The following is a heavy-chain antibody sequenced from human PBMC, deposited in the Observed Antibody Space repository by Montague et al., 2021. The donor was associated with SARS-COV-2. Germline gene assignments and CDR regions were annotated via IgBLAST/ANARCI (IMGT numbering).Heavy chain of an antibody. Sequence: SLRLSCAASGFTVSSNYMSWVRQAPGKGLEWVSLIYSGGRTSYADSVKGRFTMPRDNSKNTLYLQMNSLRAEDTAVYYCARDFGESRDHWGQGTLVTVSS. J-gene: IGHJ4*02. D-gene: IGHD3-10*01. CDR3: ARDFGESRDH. CDR1: GFTVSSNY. V-gene: IGHV3-53*01. CDR2: IYSGGRT.